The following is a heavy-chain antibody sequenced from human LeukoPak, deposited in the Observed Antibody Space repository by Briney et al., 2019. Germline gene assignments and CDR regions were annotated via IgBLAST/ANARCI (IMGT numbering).Heavy chain of an antibody. Sequence: ASVKVSCKASGYTFTNYYMHWVRQAPGQGLEWMGIINPGGENTGYAQKFQGRVTMTRDTPTSTVYMELSSLRSEDTAVYYCARATYYDSSGYYTGPDFWGQGTLVTVSA. J-gene: IGHJ4*02. V-gene: IGHV1-46*01. CDR3: ARATYYDSSGYYTGPDF. CDR1: GYTFTNYY. D-gene: IGHD3-22*01. CDR2: INPGGENT.